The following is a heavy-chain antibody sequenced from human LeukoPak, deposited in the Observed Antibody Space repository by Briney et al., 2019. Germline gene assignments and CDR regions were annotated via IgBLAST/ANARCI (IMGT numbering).Heavy chain of an antibody. D-gene: IGHD3-16*01. V-gene: IGHV3-48*04. Sequence: GGSLRLSCAGSGFTFSSYSMFWVRQAPGKGLEWLSYISSRTDIIHHADSVKGRFTISRDNAKNSLYLQMSNLRAEDTAVYFCARGGGLDVWGQGATVTVSS. CDR3: ARGGGLDV. CDR1: GFTFSSYS. CDR2: ISSRTDII. J-gene: IGHJ6*02.